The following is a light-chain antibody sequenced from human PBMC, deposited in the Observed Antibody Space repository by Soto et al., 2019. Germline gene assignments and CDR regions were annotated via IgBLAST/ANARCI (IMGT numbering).Light chain of an antibody. Sequence: EIVLTXXPATLSLSPGERATLSCRASQSVSSYLAWYQQKPGQAPRLLIYDASNRATGIPARFSGSGSGTDFTLTISSLEPEDFAVYYCQQRSNWPPITFGQGTRLEIK. CDR2: DAS. J-gene: IGKJ5*01. CDR1: QSVSSY. V-gene: IGKV3-11*01. CDR3: QQRSNWPPIT.